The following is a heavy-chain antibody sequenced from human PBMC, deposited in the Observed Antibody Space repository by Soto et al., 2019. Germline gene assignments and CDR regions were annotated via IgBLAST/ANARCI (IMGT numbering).Heavy chain of an antibody. J-gene: IGHJ5*02. Sequence: QITLKESGPTLVKPTQTLTLTCTFSGLSLSTSGEAVGWIRQPPGKALEWLALIYWDDDKRYNPTLKTRLTITKHTPNNQVVLTLTNMDPVDTATYYCAHYVSTSPAGWFDPWGQGILVTVSS. V-gene: IGHV2-5*02. D-gene: IGHD3-10*02. CDR3: AHYVSTSPAGWFDP. CDR2: IYWDDDK. CDR1: GLSLSTSGEA.